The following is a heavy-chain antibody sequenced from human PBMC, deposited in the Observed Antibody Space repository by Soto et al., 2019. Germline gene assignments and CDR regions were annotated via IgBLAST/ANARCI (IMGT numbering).Heavy chain of an antibody. CDR2: IIPIFGIA. CDR3: AREDRDRETGLVPAAIDGMDV. D-gene: IGHD2-2*01. V-gene: IGHV1-69*08. CDR1: GGTFSRYS. J-gene: IGHJ6*01. Sequence: QVQLVQSGAEVKKPGSSVKVSCKASGGTFSRYSITWVRQAPGHGLEWIGRIIPIFGIASYAQKFQGRVTITADESTSTAYMELSSLRSDDTAVYYSAREDRDRETGLVPAAIDGMDVW.